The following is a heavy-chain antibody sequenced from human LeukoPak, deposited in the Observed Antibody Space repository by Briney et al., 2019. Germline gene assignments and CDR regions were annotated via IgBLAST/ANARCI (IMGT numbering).Heavy chain of an antibody. Sequence: ASVEVSCKASGYTFTSYDINWVRQATGQGLEWMGWMNPNSGNTGYAQKFQGRVTITRNTSISTAHMELSSLRSEETAVYYCARGRYCSSTSCSLRTYNWFDPWGQGTLVTVSS. CDR1: GYTFTSYD. D-gene: IGHD2-2*01. CDR3: ARGRYCSSTSCSLRTYNWFDP. J-gene: IGHJ5*02. CDR2: MNPNSGNT. V-gene: IGHV1-8*03.